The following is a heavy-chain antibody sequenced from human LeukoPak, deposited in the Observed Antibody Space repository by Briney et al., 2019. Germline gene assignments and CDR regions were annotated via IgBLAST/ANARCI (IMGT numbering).Heavy chain of an antibody. D-gene: IGHD5-24*01. J-gene: IGHJ4*02. CDR2: INPSGGST. CDR3: ARVSRDGYYLFDY. V-gene: IGHV1-46*01. CDR1: GYTFTSYG. Sequence: ASVKVSCKASGYTFTSYGISWVRQAPGQGLEWMGRINPSGGSTNYARQFQDRVTMTSDTSTTTVYMELSSLRSEDTAVYFCARVSRDGYYLFDYWGQGTLVTVSS.